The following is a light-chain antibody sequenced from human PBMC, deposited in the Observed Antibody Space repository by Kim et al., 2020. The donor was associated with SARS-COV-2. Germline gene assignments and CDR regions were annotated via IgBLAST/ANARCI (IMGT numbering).Light chain of an antibody. V-gene: IGKV1-27*01. CDR2: GAS. CDR3: QKYNSAPWT. J-gene: IGKJ1*01. Sequence: DIQMTKSPSSLSASVGDRLTITCRATQGISNSLAWYQQKPGKVPKLLIYGASTLQSGVPSRFSGSGSGTDFTLTISSLQPEDVATYYCQKYNSAPWTFGQGTKVDIK. CDR1: QGISNS.